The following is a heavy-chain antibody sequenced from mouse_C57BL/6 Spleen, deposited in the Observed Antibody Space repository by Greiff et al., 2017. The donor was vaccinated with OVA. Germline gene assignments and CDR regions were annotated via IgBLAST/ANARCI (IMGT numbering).Heavy chain of an antibody. CDR2: IDPSDSYT. Sequence: QVQLKQPGAELVMPGASVKLSCKASGYTFTSYWMHWVKQRPGQGLEWIGEIDPSDSYTNYNQKFKGKSTLTVDKSSSTAYMQLSSLTSEDSAVYYCARSGGNYGFAYWGQGTLVTVSA. D-gene: IGHD2-1*01. J-gene: IGHJ3*01. CDR3: ARSGGNYGFAY. V-gene: IGHV1-69*01. CDR1: GYTFTSYW.